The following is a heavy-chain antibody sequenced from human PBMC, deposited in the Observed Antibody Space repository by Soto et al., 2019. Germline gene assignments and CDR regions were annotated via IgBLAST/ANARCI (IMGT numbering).Heavy chain of an antibody. CDR3: ARXYDWFDP. CDR2: IYYSGST. Sequence: SETLSLTCTVSGGSIGSCDYYWSWIRQPPGKGLEWIGYIYYSGSTYYNPSLKSRVTISVDKSKNQFSLKLTSVTAADTAVYYCARXYDWFDPWGQGTLVTVSS. D-gene: IGHD2-15*01. V-gene: IGHV4-30-4*02. J-gene: IGHJ5*02. CDR1: GGSIGSCDYY.